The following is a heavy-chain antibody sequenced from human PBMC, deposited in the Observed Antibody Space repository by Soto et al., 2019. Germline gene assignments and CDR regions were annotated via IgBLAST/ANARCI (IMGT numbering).Heavy chain of an antibody. CDR1: GGTFRSYA. CDR2: IIPIFGTA. D-gene: IGHD6-6*01. V-gene: IGHV1-69*13. J-gene: IGHJ6*02. Sequence: SLKVSCKASGGTFRSYAISWVRQAPGQGLEWMGGIIPIFGTANYAQKFQGRVTITADESTSTAYMELSSLRSEDTAVYYCARARYSSSFRPNYYYYGMDVWGQGTTVTVSS. CDR3: ARARYSSSFRPNYYYYGMDV.